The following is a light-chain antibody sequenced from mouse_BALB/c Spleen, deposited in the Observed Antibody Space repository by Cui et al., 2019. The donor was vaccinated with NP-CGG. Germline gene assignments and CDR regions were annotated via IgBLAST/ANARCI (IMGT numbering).Light chain of an antibody. V-gene: IGLV1*01. J-gene: IGLJ1*01. CDR3: ALWYSNHWV. CDR1: TGAVTTSNY. CDR2: GTN. Sequence: AVGIQESALTTSPGETVTLTCRSSTGAVTTSNYANWVQEQPDHLFTGLIGGTNNRAPGVPARFSGSLIGDKAALTITGAQTEDEAIYFCALWYSNHWVFGGGTKLTVL.